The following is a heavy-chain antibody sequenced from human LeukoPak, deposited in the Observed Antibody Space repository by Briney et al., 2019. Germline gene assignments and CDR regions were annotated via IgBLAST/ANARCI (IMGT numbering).Heavy chain of an antibody. J-gene: IGHJ4*02. D-gene: IGHD2-2*02. V-gene: IGHV1-18*01. Sequence: GTSVKVSCKASGYTFTNYGINWVRQAPGHGLEWMGWISAYNGYTNSAQKLQGRVTLTTDTSTTTAYMELRSLRADDTGVYFGARDPFPYWSSPSWYTRHFDSWGEETLVTVSS. CDR2: ISAYNGYT. CDR3: ARDPFPYWSSPSWYTRHFDS. CDR1: GYTFTNYG.